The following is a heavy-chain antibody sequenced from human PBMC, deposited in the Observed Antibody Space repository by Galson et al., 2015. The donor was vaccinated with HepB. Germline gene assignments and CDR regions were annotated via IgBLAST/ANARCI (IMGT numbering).Heavy chain of an antibody. Sequence: LRLSCAASGFTFSSYAMSWVRQAPGKGLEWVSAISDSGGSTYYVDSVKGRCTISRDNSKNTLYLQMHSLRAEDTAVYYCAKFRSGNSGYEGDWGQGTLVTVSS. CDR2: ISDSGGST. CDR1: GFTFSSYA. J-gene: IGHJ4*02. V-gene: IGHV3-23*01. D-gene: IGHD3-22*01. CDR3: AKFRSGNSGYEGD.